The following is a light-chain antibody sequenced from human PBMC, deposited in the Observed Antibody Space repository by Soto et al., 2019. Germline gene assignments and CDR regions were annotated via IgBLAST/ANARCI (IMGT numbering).Light chain of an antibody. J-gene: IGKJ1*01. CDR3: QQYGSSVWT. CDR1: QSVSSSY. V-gene: IGKV3-20*01. CDR2: GAS. Sequence: EIVLTQSPGTLSLSPGERATLSCRASQSVSSSYLAWYQQKPGQAPRLLIYGASSRATGIPDRFSGSGSGTDFTLTITRMATEDFAVYYCQQYGSSVWTFGQGTKVDIK.